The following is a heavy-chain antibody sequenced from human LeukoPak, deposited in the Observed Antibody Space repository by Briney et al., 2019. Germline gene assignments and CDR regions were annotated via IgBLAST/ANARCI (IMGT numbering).Heavy chain of an antibody. CDR2: ISGSGGST. Sequence: GGSLRLSCAASGFTFSSYGMSWVRQAPGKGLEWVSAISGSGGSTYYADSVKGRFTISRDNSKNTLYLQMNSLRAEDTAVYYCASREGTMVRGNIYFDYWGQGTLVTVSS. CDR1: GFTFSSYG. D-gene: IGHD3-10*01. V-gene: IGHV3-23*01. J-gene: IGHJ4*02. CDR3: ASREGTMVRGNIYFDY.